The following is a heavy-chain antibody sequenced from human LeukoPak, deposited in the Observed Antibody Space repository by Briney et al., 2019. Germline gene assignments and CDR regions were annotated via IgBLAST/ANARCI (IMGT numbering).Heavy chain of an antibody. D-gene: IGHD3-22*01. Sequence: PGGSLRLSCAASGFTVSSNYMSWVRQAPGKGLEWVSVIYSGGSTYYADSVKGRFTISRDNSKNTLYLQMNSLRAEDTAVYYCARDQSYYDSSGSDYWGQGTLVTVSS. V-gene: IGHV3-66*01. CDR2: IYSGGST. CDR1: GFTVSSNY. J-gene: IGHJ4*02. CDR3: ARDQSYYDSSGSDY.